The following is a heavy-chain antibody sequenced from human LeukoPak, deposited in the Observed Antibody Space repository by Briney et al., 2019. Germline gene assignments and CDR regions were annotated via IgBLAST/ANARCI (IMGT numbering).Heavy chain of an antibody. Sequence: GASVKVSCKASGFTFTSSAMQWVRQAREQRLEWIGWIVVGSGNTNYAQKFQERVTITRDMSTSTAYMELSSLRSEDTAVYYCAADNPLSVLRLYHWGQGTLVTVSS. V-gene: IGHV1-58*02. J-gene: IGHJ4*02. D-gene: IGHD3-3*01. CDR2: IVVGSGNT. CDR3: AADNPLSVLRLYH. CDR1: GFTFTSSA.